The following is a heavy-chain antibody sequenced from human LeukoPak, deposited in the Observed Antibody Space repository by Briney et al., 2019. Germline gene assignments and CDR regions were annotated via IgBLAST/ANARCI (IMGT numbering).Heavy chain of an antibody. D-gene: IGHD3-16*01. V-gene: IGHV3-48*01. Sequence: GGSLRLSCAASGFTFNKYPMNWVRQAPGKRLEWISNMRDDSDATTYADSVKGRFTISRDNARNSLYLQINSLRAEDTAVYYCVRDLNWAFDYWGQGTLVTVSS. CDR3: VRDLNWAFDY. J-gene: IGHJ4*02. CDR2: MRDDSDAT. CDR1: GFTFNKYP.